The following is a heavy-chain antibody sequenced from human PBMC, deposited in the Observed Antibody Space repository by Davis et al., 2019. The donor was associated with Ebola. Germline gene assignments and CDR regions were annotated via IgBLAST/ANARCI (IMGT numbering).Heavy chain of an antibody. Sequence: GESLKISCAASGFTFSSYSMNWVRQAPGKGLEWVSSSSSSSSYIYYADSVKGRFTISRDNAKNSLYLQMNSLRAEDTAVYYCARDPHYDITYGMDVWGQGTTVTVSS. J-gene: IGHJ6*02. CDR3: ARDPHYDITYGMDV. CDR1: GFTFSSYS. V-gene: IGHV3-21*01. CDR2: SSSSSSYI. D-gene: IGHD3-9*01.